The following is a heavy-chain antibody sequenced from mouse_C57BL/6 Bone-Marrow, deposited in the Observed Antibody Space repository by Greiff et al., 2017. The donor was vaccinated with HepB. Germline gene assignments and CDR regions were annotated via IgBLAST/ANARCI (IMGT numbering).Heavy chain of an antibody. CDR3: ARDCDGYFYYFDY. V-gene: IGHV5-4*01. CDR1: GFTFSSYA. D-gene: IGHD2-3*01. Sequence: EVKVEESGGGLVKPGGSLKLSCAASGFTFSSYAMSWVRQTPEKRLEWVATISDGGSYTYYPDNVKGRFTISRDNAKNNLYLQLSHLKSADTAMYYCARDCDGYFYYFDYWGQGTTLTVSS. J-gene: IGHJ2*01. CDR2: ISDGGSYT.